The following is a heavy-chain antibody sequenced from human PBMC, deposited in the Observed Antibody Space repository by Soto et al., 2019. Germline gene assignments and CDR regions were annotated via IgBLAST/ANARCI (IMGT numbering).Heavy chain of an antibody. Sequence: QVQLVESGGGLVRPGGSLRLSCEASGFTFRDYYMTWFRQAPGKGLEWLSYIDSSTKYTNYADSVKGRFTISRDNAKNSLYLQMNSLRADDTAVYYCAREYYYTMDVWGQGTVVNVSS. CDR3: AREYYYTMDV. J-gene: IGHJ6*02. CDR1: GFTFRDYY. CDR2: IDSSTKYT. V-gene: IGHV3-11*05.